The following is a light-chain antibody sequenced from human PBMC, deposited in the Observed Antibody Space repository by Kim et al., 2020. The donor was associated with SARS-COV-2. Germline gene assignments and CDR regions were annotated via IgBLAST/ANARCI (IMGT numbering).Light chain of an antibody. V-gene: IGKV1-39*01. CDR1: QRIASY. CDR3: QKGEITPYT. Sequence: DIQMTQSPSSLSASVGDRVTITCRASQRIASYLNWYQQKPGRGPNLLINAASNLQSGVPSRFSGTGSGTDFTLTISSLQPEDFATYICQKGEITPYTLGQGTKLEI. CDR2: AAS. J-gene: IGKJ2*01.